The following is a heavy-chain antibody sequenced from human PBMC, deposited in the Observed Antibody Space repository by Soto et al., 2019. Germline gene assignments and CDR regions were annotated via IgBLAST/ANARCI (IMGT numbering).Heavy chain of an antibody. CDR3: ARENDPYGFDL. CDR1: GYSFDSYA. Sequence: QVQLVQSGATQEKPGASVKVSCEAFGYSFDSYAYSWVRQAPGQGLEWMGRIGSGDTKYAQKIQGRVTMTTDTSTNTAYMELRSLRSDDTALYYCARENDPYGFDLWGQGTMVTVSS. J-gene: IGHJ3*01. CDR2: IGSGDT. V-gene: IGHV1-18*01.